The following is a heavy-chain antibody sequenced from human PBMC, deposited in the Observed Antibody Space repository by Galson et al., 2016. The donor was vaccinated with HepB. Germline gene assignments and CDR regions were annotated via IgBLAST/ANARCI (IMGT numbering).Heavy chain of an antibody. D-gene: IGHD4-23*01. CDR1: GFSFSTSA. CDR2: INSGGDRQ. CDR3: AREGFGGFDI. J-gene: IGHJ3*02. V-gene: IGHV3-48*04. Sequence: SLRLSCAASGFSFSTSAVTWVRQAPGKGLEWVSDINSGGDRQYYADSVKGRFTVSRDNAKNSLYLQMNSLRAEDTAVYYCAREGFGGFDIWGQGTLVTVSS.